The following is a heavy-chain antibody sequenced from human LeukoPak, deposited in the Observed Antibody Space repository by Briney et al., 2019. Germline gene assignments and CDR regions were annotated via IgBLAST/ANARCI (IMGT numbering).Heavy chain of an antibody. CDR1: GFTFSSYG. J-gene: IGHJ6*02. CDR3: ARTRGYCSSTSCYRGRGYYYYYGMDV. Sequence: GGSLRLSCAASGFTFSSYGMHWVRQAPGKGLEWVAVIWYDGSNKYYADSVKGRFTISRDNSKNTLYLQMNSLRAEDTAVYYCARTRGYCSSTSCYRGRGYYYYYGMDVWGQGTTVTVSS. V-gene: IGHV3-33*01. D-gene: IGHD2-2*01. CDR2: IWYDGSNK.